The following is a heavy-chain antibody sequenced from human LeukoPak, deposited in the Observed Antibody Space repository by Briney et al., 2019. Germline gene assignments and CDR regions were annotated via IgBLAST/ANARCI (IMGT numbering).Heavy chain of an antibody. V-gene: IGHV3-21*01. J-gene: IGHJ4*02. Sequence: GGSLRLSCAASGFTFSSYSMNWVRQAPGKGLEWVSSISSSSSYIYYADSVKGRFTISRDNSKNTLYLQMNSLRAEDTAVYYCARGALRPDYVWGKTFDYWGQGTLVTVSS. CDR3: ARGALRPDYVWGKTFDY. CDR1: GFTFSSYS. D-gene: IGHD3-16*01. CDR2: ISSSSSYI.